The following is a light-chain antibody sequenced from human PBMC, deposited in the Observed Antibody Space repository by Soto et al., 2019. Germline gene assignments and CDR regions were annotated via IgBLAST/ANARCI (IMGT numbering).Light chain of an antibody. CDR3: QQYNNWPLT. CDR1: QSLRSGD. V-gene: IGKV3D-15*01. CDR2: GAS. Sequence: PGERATLSCRASQSLRSGDLAXYQXIXGXXXGXXVYGASSRATGVPDGFSGSGSGTDFNLTVSSLQSEDFAVYCCQQYNNWPLTFGPGTRLEIK. J-gene: IGKJ5*01.